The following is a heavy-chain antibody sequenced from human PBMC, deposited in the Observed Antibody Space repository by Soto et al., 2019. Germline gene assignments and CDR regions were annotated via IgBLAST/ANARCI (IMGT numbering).Heavy chain of an antibody. D-gene: IGHD3-22*01. V-gene: IGHV1-69*01. J-gene: IGHJ4*02. Sequence: QVQLVQSGAEVKKPGSSVKVSCKASGGTFSSYAISWVRQAPGQGLEWMGGIIPIFGTANYAQKFQGRVTIPGDESTGTAYMGRRSLRSEGPGGYYWGRGGGGYYDSSGYYYWGQGTLVTVSS. CDR2: IIPIFGTA. CDR3: GRGGGGYYDSSGYYY. CDR1: GGTFSSYA.